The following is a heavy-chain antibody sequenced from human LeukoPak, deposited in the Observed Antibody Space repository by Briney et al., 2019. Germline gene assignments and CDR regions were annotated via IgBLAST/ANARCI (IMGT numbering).Heavy chain of an antibody. D-gene: IGHD1-26*01. CDR2: INDRGNRI. CDR3: ARDFKWGFDS. Sequence: GGSLRLSCAASGFSFSTNGMHWVRQAPGKGLEWVSHINDRGNRIYYADSVKGRFTISRDIAKYSLYLQMNSLRDEDTAVYYCARDFKWGFDSWGQGILVTVSS. V-gene: IGHV3-48*02. CDR1: GFSFSTNG. J-gene: IGHJ4*02.